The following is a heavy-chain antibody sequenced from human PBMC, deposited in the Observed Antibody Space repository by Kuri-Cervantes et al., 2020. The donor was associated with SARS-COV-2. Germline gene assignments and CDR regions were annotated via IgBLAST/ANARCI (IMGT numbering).Heavy chain of an antibody. V-gene: IGHV3-23*01. Sequence: ETLSLTCAASGFTFSSYAMSWVRQAPGKGLEWVSAISGSGGSTYYADSVKGRFTISRDNSKNTLYLQMNSLRVEDTALYYCARAYGDYVFREGLDSWGQGTLVTVSS. D-gene: IGHD4-17*01. CDR2: ISGSGGST. CDR1: GFTFSSYA. CDR3: ARAYGDYVFREGLDS. J-gene: IGHJ4*02.